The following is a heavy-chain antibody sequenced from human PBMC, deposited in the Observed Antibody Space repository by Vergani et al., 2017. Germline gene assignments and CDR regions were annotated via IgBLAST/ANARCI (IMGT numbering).Heavy chain of an antibody. CDR3: ARDVYFDY. CDR2: ISSNGGST. Sequence: EVQLVESGGGLVQPGGSLRLSCAASGFTFSSYWMHWVRQAPGKGLEYVSAISSNGGSTYYANSVKGRFTISRDNSKNTLYLQMGSLRAEDMAVYYCARDVYFDYWGQGTLVTVSS. J-gene: IGHJ4*02. V-gene: IGHV3-64*01. CDR1: GFTFSSYW.